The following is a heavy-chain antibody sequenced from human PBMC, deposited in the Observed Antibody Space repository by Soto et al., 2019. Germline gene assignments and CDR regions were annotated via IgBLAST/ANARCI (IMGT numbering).Heavy chain of an antibody. CDR1: GYTFTDYA. D-gene: IGHD2-21*01. CDR3: AKGSRMWTPDY. Sequence: QVQLVQPGAEVKKPGASVKVSCKTSGYTFTDYAIHWVRQAPGQRLEWMGWISTGNGNTKFSQKFQGRVTITRDTSATTAYMELTSLRSEDTAVYFCAKGSRMWTPDYWGQGTLVTVSS. CDR2: ISTGNGNT. J-gene: IGHJ4*02. V-gene: IGHV1-3*04.